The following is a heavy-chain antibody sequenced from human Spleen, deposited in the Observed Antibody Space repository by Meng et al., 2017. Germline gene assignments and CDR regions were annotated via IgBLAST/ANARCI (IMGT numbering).Heavy chain of an antibody. D-gene: IGHD3-10*01. CDR3: ARLYGAGPNWLDP. V-gene: IGHV5-51*01. Sequence: KVSCKGSGYSFASYWIGWVRQMPWKGLEWMGIIYPGDSDTRYRLSFRGQVTISADKSINTAYLQWSSLKVSDSGIYYCARLYGAGPNWLDPWGQGTLVTVSS. J-gene: IGHJ5*02. CDR2: IYPGDSDT. CDR1: GYSFASYW.